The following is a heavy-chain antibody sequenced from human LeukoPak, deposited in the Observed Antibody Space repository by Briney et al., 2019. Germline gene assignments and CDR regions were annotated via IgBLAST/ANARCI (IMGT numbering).Heavy chain of an antibody. J-gene: IGHJ4*02. CDR2: ISCSGEST. CDR3: AKESGYDSSGYHDY. V-gene: IGHV3-23*01. CDR1: EFTFSSYA. D-gene: IGHD3-22*01. Sequence: PGGSLRLSCGASEFTFSSYAMSWVRQAPGKGLEWVSSISCSGESTYYADAVKGRLTISRDNSKNRLYLQMNSLRAEDTAVYYCAKESGYDSSGYHDYWGQGTLVTVSS.